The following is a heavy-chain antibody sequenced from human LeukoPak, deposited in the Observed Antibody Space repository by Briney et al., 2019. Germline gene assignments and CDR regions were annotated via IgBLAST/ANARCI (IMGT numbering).Heavy chain of an antibody. J-gene: IGHJ6*03. CDR1: GGSISSGGYY. V-gene: IGHV4-31*03. CDR3: ARGYYYDTTPGYYYYYMDV. CDR2: IYYSGST. Sequence: SETLSLTCTVSGGSISSGGYYWSWIRQHPGKGLEWIGYIYYSGSTYYNPSLKSRTTISVDTSKNQFSLKLSSVTAADTAVYYCARGYYYDTTPGYYYYYMDVWGKGTTVTVSS. D-gene: IGHD3-22*01.